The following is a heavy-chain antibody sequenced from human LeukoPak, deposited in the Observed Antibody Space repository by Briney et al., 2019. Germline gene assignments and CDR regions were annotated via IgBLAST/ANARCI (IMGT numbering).Heavy chain of an antibody. V-gene: IGHV3-21*01. CDR1: GLTFSSYS. CDR3: ATVWGSNRYNFGY. D-gene: IGHD3-16*02. Sequence: GGSLRLSCAASGLTFSSYSMNWVRQAPGKGLEWVSSISSTSTFIYYADSVKGRFTISRDNAKNSLYLQMNSLRAEDTAVYYCATVWGSNRYNFGYWGQGTLVTVSS. CDR2: ISSTSTFI. J-gene: IGHJ4*02.